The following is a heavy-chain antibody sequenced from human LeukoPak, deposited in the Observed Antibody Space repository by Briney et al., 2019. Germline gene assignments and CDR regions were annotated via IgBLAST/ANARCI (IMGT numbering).Heavy chain of an antibody. D-gene: IGHD5-18*01. J-gene: IGHJ4*02. V-gene: IGHV3-30*01. CDR2: LLYAGGSYK. Sequence: PGCSLRLFCAASGFAFSSYAMRWCLQDPGEGLQGWASLLYAGGSYKYYADSVKGRFTISRDSSENTLYLQMNSLRAEDTAVYYCARDLKSGGYSQGSGGSFDSWGQGTLVTVSP. CDR1: GFAFSSYA. CDR3: ARDLKSGGYSQGSGGSFDS.